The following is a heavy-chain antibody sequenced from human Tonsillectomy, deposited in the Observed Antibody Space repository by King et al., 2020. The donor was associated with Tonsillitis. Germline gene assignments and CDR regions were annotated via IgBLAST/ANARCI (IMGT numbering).Heavy chain of an antibody. Sequence: VQLQESGPGLVKPSQTLSLTCNVSGGSISSGSYYWSWIRQPAGKGLEWIGRIYTSGSTNYNPSLKSRVTMSVATSKNQFSLKLSSVTAADTAVYYCAGATSYDFWSGYPNWFDPWGQGTLVTVSS. CDR2: IYTSGST. D-gene: IGHD3-3*01. CDR3: AGATSYDFWSGYPNWFDP. J-gene: IGHJ5*02. CDR1: GGSISSGSYY. V-gene: IGHV4-61*02.